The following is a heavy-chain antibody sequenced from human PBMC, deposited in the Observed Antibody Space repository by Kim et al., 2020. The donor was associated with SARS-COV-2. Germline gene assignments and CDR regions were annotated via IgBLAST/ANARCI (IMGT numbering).Heavy chain of an antibody. J-gene: IGHJ3*02. CDR3: ARNPHGGFDT. V-gene: IGHV4-59*02. CDR1: GGSVSAYY. Sequence: SETLSLTCTVSGGSVSAYYWNWIRQAPGKGLEWIGRVYYSGSTDYNSSLESRVSISMDRSSDRFSLKLKSVTPADTAVYYCARNPHGGFDTWCQGILVTVSS. D-gene: IGHD2-15*01. CDR2: VYYSGST.